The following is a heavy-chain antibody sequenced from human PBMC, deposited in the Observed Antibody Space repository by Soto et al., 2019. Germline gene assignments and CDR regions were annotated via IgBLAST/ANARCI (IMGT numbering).Heavy chain of an antibody. V-gene: IGHV3-23*01. CDR3: AKYSVSYNGIYDAFDV. CDR2: LGGGDDI. CDR1: GFSLSNCA. D-gene: IGHD1-26*01. Sequence: GGSLTLSCEACGFSLSNCAMSWVQQAPGEGPEWVSTLGGGDDIFYADSVKGRFTISRDDSRNTLYLQMDNLRVEDTAIYFCAKYSVSYNGIYDAFDVWGQGTVVTVS. J-gene: IGHJ3*01.